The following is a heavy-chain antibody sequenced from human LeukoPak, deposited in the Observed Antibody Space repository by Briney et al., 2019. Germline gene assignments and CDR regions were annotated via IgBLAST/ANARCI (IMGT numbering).Heavy chain of an antibody. CDR1: GGSISSGSYY. V-gene: IGHV4-61*02. J-gene: IGHJ5*02. CDR3: ARYGPKPAATTGFDP. Sequence: SQTLSLTCTVSGGSISSGSYYWSWIRQPAGKGLEWIGRIYTSGSTNYNPSLKSRVTISVDTSKNQFSLKLSSVTAADTAVYYCARYGPKPAATTGFDPWGQGTLVTVSS. D-gene: IGHD2-2*01. CDR2: IYTSGST.